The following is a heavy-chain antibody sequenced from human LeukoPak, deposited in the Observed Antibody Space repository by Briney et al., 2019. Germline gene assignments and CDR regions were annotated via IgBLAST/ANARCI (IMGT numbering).Heavy chain of an antibody. V-gene: IGHV3-23*01. CDR1: GFTFSNYA. D-gene: IGHD4-17*01. Sequence: PGGSLRLSCAASGFTFSNYAMSWVRQAPGKGLEWVSDIRGNGDKTYYGDSVKGRFTISRDNSKNTLYLQMNSLRAGDTAVYYCAKDDYGDYVVSDYWGQGTLVTVSS. J-gene: IGHJ4*02. CDR3: AKDDYGDYVVSDY. CDR2: IRGNGDKT.